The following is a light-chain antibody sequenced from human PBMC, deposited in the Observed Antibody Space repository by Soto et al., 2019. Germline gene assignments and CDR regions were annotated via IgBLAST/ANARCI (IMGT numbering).Light chain of an antibody. J-gene: IGLJ3*02. CDR3: CSYAGSYTLV. V-gene: IGLV2-11*01. Sequence: QSALTQPRSVSRSPGQSVIISCTGRRSDVGAYNIVSWYQQHPGRVPKLMIYDVSRRPSGVPDRFSGSKSGNTASLTISGLQAHDEADYYCCSYAGSYTLVFGGGPKLTVL. CDR2: DVS. CDR1: RSDVGAYNI.